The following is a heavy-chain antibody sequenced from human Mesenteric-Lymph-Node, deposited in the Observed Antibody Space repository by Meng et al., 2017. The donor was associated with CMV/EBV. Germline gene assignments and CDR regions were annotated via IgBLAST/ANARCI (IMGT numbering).Heavy chain of an antibody. J-gene: IGHJ4*02. Sequence: YEIPWVRQAPGQGLEWMGMINPRGGGTRNAQKFQGRVTMTTDTSTSTVYMELSSLRSEDTAVYYCARDRDKYYDILTGYSGSYYFDYWGQGTLVTVSS. CDR1: YE. D-gene: IGHD3-9*01. CDR3: ARDRDKYYDILTGYSGSYYFDY. V-gene: IGHV1-46*01. CDR2: INPRGGGT.